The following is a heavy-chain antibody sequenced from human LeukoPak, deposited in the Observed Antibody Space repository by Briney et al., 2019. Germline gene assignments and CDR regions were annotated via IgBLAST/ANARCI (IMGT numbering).Heavy chain of an antibody. Sequence: ASVKVSCKASGYTFTSYYMHWVRQAPGQGLEWMGIINPSGGSTSYAQKFQGRVTITADKSTSTAYMELSSLRSEDTAVYYCARSPQARLYDYWGQGTLVTVSS. CDR3: ARSPQARLYDY. CDR1: GYTFTSYY. D-gene: IGHD2-2*02. V-gene: IGHV1-46*01. J-gene: IGHJ4*02. CDR2: INPSGGST.